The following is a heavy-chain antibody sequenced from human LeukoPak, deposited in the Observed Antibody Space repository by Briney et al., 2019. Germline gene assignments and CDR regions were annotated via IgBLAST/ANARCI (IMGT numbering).Heavy chain of an antibody. CDR1: GVTFITYA. J-gene: IGHJ6*02. Sequence: GGSLRLSCAASGVTFITYAMHWVRQAPGRGLEWVAFVSYDGSNKYYADSVKGRFTISRDNSKNTLCLQMNSLRPEDTAVYYCARDSYGIDVWGQGTTVTVSS. CDR2: VSYDGSNK. V-gene: IGHV3-30-3*01. CDR3: ARDSYGIDV.